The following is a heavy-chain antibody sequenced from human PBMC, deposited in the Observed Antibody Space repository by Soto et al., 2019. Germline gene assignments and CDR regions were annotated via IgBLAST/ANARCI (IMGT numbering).Heavy chain of an antibody. CDR1: GGSISSSSYY. V-gene: IGHV4-39*01. J-gene: IGHJ4*02. CDR3: ARRAEGLLDY. Sequence: PSETLSLTCTVSGGSISSSSYYWGWIRQPPGKGLEWIGSIYYSGSTYYNPSLKSRVTISVDTSKNQFSLKLSSVTAADTAVYYCARRAEGLLDYWGQGTLVTVSS. CDR2: IYYSGST. D-gene: IGHD2-21*02.